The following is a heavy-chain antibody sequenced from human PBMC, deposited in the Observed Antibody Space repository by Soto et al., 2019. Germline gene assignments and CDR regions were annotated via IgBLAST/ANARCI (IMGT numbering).Heavy chain of an antibody. D-gene: IGHD2-8*01. CDR3: ARDYCTNGVCFPSFYYYYYYMDV. V-gene: IGHV1-46*03. J-gene: IGHJ6*03. Sequence: ASVKVSCKASGYTFTSYYMHWVRQAPGQGLEWMGIINPSGGSTSYAQKFQGRVTMTRDTSTSTVYMELSSLRSEDTAVYYCARDYCTNGVCFPSFYYYYYYMDVWSKGTTVTVSS. CDR2: INPSGGST. CDR1: GYTFTSYY.